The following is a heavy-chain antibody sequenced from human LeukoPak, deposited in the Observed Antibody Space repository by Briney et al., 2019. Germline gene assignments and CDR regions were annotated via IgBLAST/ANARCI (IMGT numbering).Heavy chain of an antibody. Sequence: SVKVSCKASGDTFSTYAFSWVRQAPGQGLEWMGGIIPIFGTAKYAQKFQGRVTITADESTSTAYMELSSLRSEDTAVYYCAKVWYENSDYYYMDVWGKGTTVTISS. CDR1: GDTFSTYA. V-gene: IGHV1-69*13. D-gene: IGHD6-13*01. CDR2: IIPIFGTA. J-gene: IGHJ6*03. CDR3: AKVWYENSDYYYMDV.